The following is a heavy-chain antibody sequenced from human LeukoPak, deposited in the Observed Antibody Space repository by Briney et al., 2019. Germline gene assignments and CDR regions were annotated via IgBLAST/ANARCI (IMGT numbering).Heavy chain of an antibody. V-gene: IGHV1-69*13. Sequence: ASVKVSCKASGGTFSSYAISWVRQAPGQGLEWMGGIIPIFGTANYAQKFQGRVTITADESTSTAYMELSSLRSEDTAVYYCARGQDNDYYDSSGYYMPSDYWGQGTLVTVSS. J-gene: IGHJ4*02. CDR2: IIPIFGTA. CDR3: ARGQDNDYYDSSGYYMPSDY. CDR1: GGTFSSYA. D-gene: IGHD3-22*01.